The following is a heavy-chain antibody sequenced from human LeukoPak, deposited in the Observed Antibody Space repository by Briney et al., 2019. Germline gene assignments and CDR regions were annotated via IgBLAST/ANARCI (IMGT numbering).Heavy chain of an antibody. CDR2: IYYSGST. CDR3: ARDASMTTVVTDRKFGDDAFDI. D-gene: IGHD4-23*01. CDR1: GGSISSSSYY. Sequence: SETLSLTCTVSGGSISSSSYYWGWIRQPPGKGLEWIGSIYYSGSTYYNPSLKSRVTISVDTSKNQFSLKLSSVTAADTAVYYCARDASMTTVVTDRKFGDDAFDIWGQGTMVTVSS. V-gene: IGHV4-39*07. J-gene: IGHJ3*02.